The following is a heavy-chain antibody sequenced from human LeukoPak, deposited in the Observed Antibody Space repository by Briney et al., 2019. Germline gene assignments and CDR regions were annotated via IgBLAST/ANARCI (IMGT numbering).Heavy chain of an antibody. CDR2: IRSKPSSYTT. CDR1: GFDFSGFY. V-gene: IGHV3-73*01. Sequence: GGSLKLSCAASGFDFSGFYMHWVRQASGGGLEWVGLIRSKPSSYTTVYAASVKGRFAISRDDSKDTAYLQLNSLKAEDTAVYYCTRQDCSGGSCSHVDSWGQGTLVTVSS. D-gene: IGHD2-15*01. J-gene: IGHJ4*02. CDR3: TRQDCSGGSCSHVDS.